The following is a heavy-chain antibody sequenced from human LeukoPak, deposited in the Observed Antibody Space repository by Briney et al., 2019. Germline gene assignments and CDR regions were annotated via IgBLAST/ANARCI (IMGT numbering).Heavy chain of an antibody. V-gene: IGHV4-34*01. CDR1: GGSFSGYY. D-gene: IGHD6-13*01. Sequence: PSETLSLTCAVYGGSFSGYYWSWIRQPPGKGQEWIGEINHSGSTNYNPSLKSRVTISVDTSKNQFSLKLSSVTAADTAVYYCARGGSSSWHEGVDYWGQGTLVTVSS. CDR2: INHSGST. CDR3: ARGGSSSWHEGVDY. J-gene: IGHJ4*02.